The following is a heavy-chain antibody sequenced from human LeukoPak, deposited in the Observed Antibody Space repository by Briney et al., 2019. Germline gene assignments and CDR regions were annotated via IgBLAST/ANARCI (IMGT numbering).Heavy chain of an antibody. Sequence: SSETLSLTCAVYVGSFSDYNWSWIRQPPGKGLWWIGEINHSGSTNYNPSLKSRVTISLDTSKNQFSLKLSSVTAADTAVYYCAGFCSSTTCPGGGWFDPWGQGTLVTVSS. CDR2: INHSGST. CDR3: AGFCSSTTCPGGGWFDP. D-gene: IGHD2-2*01. V-gene: IGHV4-34*01. J-gene: IGHJ5*02. CDR1: VGSFSDYN.